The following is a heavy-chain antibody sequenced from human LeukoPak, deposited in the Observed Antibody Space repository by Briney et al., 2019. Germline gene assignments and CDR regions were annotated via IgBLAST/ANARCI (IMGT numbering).Heavy chain of an antibody. D-gene: IGHD3-3*01. J-gene: IGHJ4*02. CDR3: AKDALYDFWSGYSTYYFDY. V-gene: IGHV3-23*01. CDR1: GFTFSSYA. CDR2: ISGSGGST. Sequence: RSGGSLRLSCAASGFTFSSYAMSWVRQAPGKGLEWVSAISGSGGSTYYADSVKGRFTISRDNSKNTLYLQMNSLRAEDTAVYYCAKDALYDFWSGYSTYYFDYWGQGTLVTVSS.